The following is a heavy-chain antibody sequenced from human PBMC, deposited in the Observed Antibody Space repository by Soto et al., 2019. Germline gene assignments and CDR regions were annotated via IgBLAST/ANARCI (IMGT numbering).Heavy chain of an antibody. CDR1: GYTFTNYW. CDR2: IYPGDSDT. Sequence: GPSLKISCKGSGYTFTNYWIGWVRQMPGKGLEWMGIIYPGDSDTKYNPSFQGQVTISADKSITTTYLQWSSLKASDTAIYYCAASICYYGMDVWGQGTTVTVSS. CDR3: AASICYYGMDV. V-gene: IGHV5-51*01. J-gene: IGHJ6*02.